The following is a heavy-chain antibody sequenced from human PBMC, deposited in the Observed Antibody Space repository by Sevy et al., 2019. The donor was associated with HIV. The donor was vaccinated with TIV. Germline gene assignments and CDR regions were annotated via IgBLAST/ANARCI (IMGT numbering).Heavy chain of an antibody. J-gene: IGHJ4*02. D-gene: IGHD1-26*01. CDR2: IYYNGHI. V-gene: IGHV4-59*08. Sequence: PILWQLSETLSLTCTVSGGSITSLYWNWIRQLPGKGLEWIANIYYNGHINYNPSLKSRVTLSLDTSKNQFSLRLSSVTAADTAMYYCAGENAWGRGYSWGQGTLVTVSS. CDR3: AGENAWGRGYS. CDR1: GGSITSLY.